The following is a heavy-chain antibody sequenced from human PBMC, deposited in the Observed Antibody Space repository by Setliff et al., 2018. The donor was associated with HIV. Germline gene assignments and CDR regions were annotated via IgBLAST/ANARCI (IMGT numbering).Heavy chain of an antibody. J-gene: IGHJ4*02. D-gene: IGHD4-17*01. CDR1: GFTASEFSFSNAW. Sequence: GSLRLSCAASGFTASEFSFSNAWLTWVRQCPGKGLEWVGRMASRHDGGTTDYAAPVRGRFIFSRDDSTNTLNLQLNSLRSEDTAVYYCTAARWHLVDHWGQGTLVTVSS. V-gene: IGHV3-15*04. CDR3: TAARWHLVDH. CDR2: MASRHDGGTT.